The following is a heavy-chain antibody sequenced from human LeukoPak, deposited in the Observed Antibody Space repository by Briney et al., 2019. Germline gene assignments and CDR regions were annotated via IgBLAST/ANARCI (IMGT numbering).Heavy chain of an antibody. D-gene: IGHD2-15*01. J-gene: IGHJ6*02. V-gene: IGHV1-3*01. CDR1: GYTFTNYA. Sequence: ASVNVSCKGSGYTFTNYAVHWVRQAPGQRLEWLGWINPGNGDTKYSQNFQGRVTVTSDTSAATAYVELNSLTSEDTAVYYCARERWHCRVNCYSVYYYALDVWGQGTTVTVSS. CDR2: INPGNGDT. CDR3: ARERWHCRVNCYSVYYYALDV.